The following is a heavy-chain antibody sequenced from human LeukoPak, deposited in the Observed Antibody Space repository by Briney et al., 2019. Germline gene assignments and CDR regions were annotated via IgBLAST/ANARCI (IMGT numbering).Heavy chain of an antibody. Sequence: GGSLRLSCAASGFSFSPYWMSWVRQAPGKGLEWVGRIKTKADGGTTDYAAPVKGRFTIPRDDSKNTLFLQMNSLRTEDTAVYYCTTGRYFDWLLCNYWGEGTLVTVSS. CDR3: TTGRYFDWLLCNY. D-gene: IGHD3-9*01. V-gene: IGHV3-15*01. CDR2: IKTKADGGTT. J-gene: IGHJ4*02. CDR1: GFSFSPYW.